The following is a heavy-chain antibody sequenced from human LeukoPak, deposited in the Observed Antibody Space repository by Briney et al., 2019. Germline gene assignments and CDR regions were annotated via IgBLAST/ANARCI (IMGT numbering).Heavy chain of an antibody. J-gene: IGHJ6*03. Sequence: PTETLSLTCSVSGGSISSSSYYWGWIRQPPGKGLEWIGSMYYSGSTYYNPSLKSRVTISVDTSKNQFSLKLTSVTAADTAVYYCARVEYYYYMDVWGKGTTVTVSS. CDR1: GGSISSSSYY. CDR2: MYYSGST. V-gene: IGHV4-39*07. CDR3: ARVEYYYYMDV.